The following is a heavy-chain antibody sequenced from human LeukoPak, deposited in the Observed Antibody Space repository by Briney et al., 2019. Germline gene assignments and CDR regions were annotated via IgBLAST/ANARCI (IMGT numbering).Heavy chain of an antibody. CDR2: FYYSGST. CDR3: ARVIYDSSGYYTTRTDWFDP. V-gene: IGHV4-39*07. D-gene: IGHD3-22*01. CDR1: GGSISSSSYY. Sequence: SETLSLTCTVSGGSISSSSYYWGWVRQPPGKGLEWIGSFYYSGSTYYNPSLKSRVTISVDTSKNQFSLKLSSVTAADTAVYYCARVIYDSSGYYTTRTDWFDPWGQGTLVTVSS. J-gene: IGHJ5*02.